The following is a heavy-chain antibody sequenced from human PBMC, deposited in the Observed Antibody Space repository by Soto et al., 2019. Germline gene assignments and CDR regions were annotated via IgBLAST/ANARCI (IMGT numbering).Heavy chain of an antibody. D-gene: IGHD2-15*01. CDR3: ASLGYCSGGRCYNFDY. Sequence: GGPLRLSCAASGFTFSKYGMHWVRQAPGKGLKWVAVIWFDGSNEYYAASVNGRFTISRDNSKNTPYLQMNSLRAEDTAVYYCASLGYCSGGRCYNFDYRGQGTLVNVSS. CDR1: GFTFSKYG. J-gene: IGHJ4*02. V-gene: IGHV3-33*01. CDR2: IWFDGSNE.